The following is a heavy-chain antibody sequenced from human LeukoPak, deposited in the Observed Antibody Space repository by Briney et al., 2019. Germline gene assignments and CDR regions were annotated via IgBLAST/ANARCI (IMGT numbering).Heavy chain of an antibody. CDR2: IYYNGDS. CDR1: GGSISSAAYY. Sequence: SETLSLTRTVSGGSISSAAYYWGWIRQSPGKGLEWIGSIYYNGDSYYNPSLKSRVAIFVDTSRDQFSLDLYYVTAADTALYYCARHISANTGYFDSCGQGTLVTVSS. V-gene: IGHV4-39*01. CDR3: ARHISANTGYFDS. J-gene: IGHJ4*02.